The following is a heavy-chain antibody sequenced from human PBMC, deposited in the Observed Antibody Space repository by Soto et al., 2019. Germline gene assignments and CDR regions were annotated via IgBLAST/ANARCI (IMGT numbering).Heavy chain of an antibody. CDR2: IYYSGST. J-gene: IGHJ5*02. CDR3: ARSLRRPCSAP. D-gene: IGHD2-15*01. Sequence: SETLSLTCTVSGGSGSSGSYYWSWIRQPPGKGLEWIGYIYYSGSTNYNPSLKSRVTTSVDTSKNQFSLKLSSVTAADTAVYYCARSLRRPCSAPWGQGTLVTVSS. CDR1: GGSGSSGSYY. V-gene: IGHV4-61*01.